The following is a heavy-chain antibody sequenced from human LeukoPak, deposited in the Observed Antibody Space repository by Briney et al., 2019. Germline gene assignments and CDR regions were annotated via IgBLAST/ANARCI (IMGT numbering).Heavy chain of an antibody. CDR3: AKAGGGSCHSSLDF. CDR1: GFSFSSYA. CDR2: ICAPASGT. J-gene: IGHJ4*02. Sequence: GGSLRLSCAASGFSFSSYAMSWVRQAPGKGLEWVSSICAPASGTYYAGSVKGRFTISRDNSKNTLDLQMNNLRAEDTAVYYCAKAGGGSCHSSLDFWGQGTLVTVSS. D-gene: IGHD2-15*01. V-gene: IGHV3-23*01.